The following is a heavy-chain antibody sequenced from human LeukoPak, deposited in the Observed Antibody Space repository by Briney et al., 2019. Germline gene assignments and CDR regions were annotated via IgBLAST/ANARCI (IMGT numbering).Heavy chain of an antibody. CDR1: GGSISNSNYY. CDR2: IYYSGST. V-gene: IGHV4-30-4*08. CDR3: ASSGWPLYPDWYFDL. J-gene: IGHJ2*01. Sequence: KPSETLSLTCTVSGGSISNSNYYWGCVRQPPGKGLEWIGYIYYSGSTYYNPSLKSRVTISVDTSKNQFSLKLSSVTAADTAVYYCASSGWPLYPDWYFDLWGRGTLVTVSS. D-gene: IGHD6-19*01.